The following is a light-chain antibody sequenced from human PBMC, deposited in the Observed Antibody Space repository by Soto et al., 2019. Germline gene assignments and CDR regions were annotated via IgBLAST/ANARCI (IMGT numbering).Light chain of an antibody. CDR2: DAS. CDR1: QRISNW. J-gene: IGKJ1*01. CDR3: QQYDAYPWT. Sequence: DTQMTQSPSTLSASVGDRLTITCRASQRISNWLAWYQQKAGKAPKLLIYDASSLERGVPSRFSGSGSGTEFALTISSLQPDDFATYYCQQYDAYPWTFGQGTKVDIK. V-gene: IGKV1-5*01.